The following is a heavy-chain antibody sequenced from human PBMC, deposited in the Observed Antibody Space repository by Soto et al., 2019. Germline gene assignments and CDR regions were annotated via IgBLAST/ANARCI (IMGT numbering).Heavy chain of an antibody. J-gene: IGHJ2*01. D-gene: IGHD2-15*01. V-gene: IGHV3-48*03. CDR3: SRGGRIRRPGLYFDL. CDR2: ISRSGSTI. Sequence: EVQLVESGGGLVQPGGSLRLSCAASGLTFSSYEMNWVRQAPGKGLEWVSYISRSGSTIYYADSVKGRVTISRDNAKNLLDLQMNSLRAEDTAVYYCSRGGRIRRPGLYFDLWGRGTLVTVSS. CDR1: GLTFSSYE.